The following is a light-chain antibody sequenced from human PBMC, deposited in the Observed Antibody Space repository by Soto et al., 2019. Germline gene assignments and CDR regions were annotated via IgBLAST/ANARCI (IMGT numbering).Light chain of an antibody. CDR3: SSYTSYGTLV. V-gene: IGLV2-18*02. J-gene: IGLJ2*01. CDR1: SSDVGTYNR. Sequence: QSALTQPPSVSGSPGQSVTISCTGSSSDVGTYNRVSWYQQPPGTAPKLMIYEVSNRPSGVPARFSGSKSVNTASLTISGLQAEDEADYYCSSYTSYGTLVFGGGTKPTVL. CDR2: EVS.